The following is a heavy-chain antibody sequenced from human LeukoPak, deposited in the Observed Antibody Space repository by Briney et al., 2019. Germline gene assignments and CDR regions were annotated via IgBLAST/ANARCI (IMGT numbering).Heavy chain of an antibody. CDR2: IKSKTDGGTT. CDR1: GFTVSSNY. D-gene: IGHD3-3*01. Sequence: GGSLRLSCAASGFTVSSNYMSWVRQAPGKGLEWVGRIKSKTDGGTTDYAAPVKGRFTISRDDSKNTLYLQMNSLKTEDTAVYYCTYSIRFLEWFPQEGGDYWGQGTLVTVSS. V-gene: IGHV3-15*01. J-gene: IGHJ4*02. CDR3: TYSIRFLEWFPQEGGDY.